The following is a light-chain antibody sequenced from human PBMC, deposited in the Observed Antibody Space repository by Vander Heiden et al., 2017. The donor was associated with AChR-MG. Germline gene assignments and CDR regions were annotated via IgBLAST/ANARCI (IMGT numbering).Light chain of an antibody. CDR1: QSLGLG. CDR2: AAS. Sequence: DIQMTPSPSSLSASVGDRVTITCRASQSLGLGLAWFQQKPGKAPKPLIYAASTLQSGVPSKFSGSGSGTDFTLTISSLQPDDFATYYCQQSSDYPRTFGQGTKVEIK. CDR3: QQSSDYPRT. J-gene: IGKJ1*01. V-gene: IGKV1-16*02.